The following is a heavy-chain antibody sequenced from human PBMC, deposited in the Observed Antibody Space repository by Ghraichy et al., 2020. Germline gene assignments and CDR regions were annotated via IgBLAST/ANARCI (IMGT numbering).Heavy chain of an antibody. V-gene: IGHV3-53*01. CDR1: GFTVNSNY. Sequence: GGSLRLSCAASGFTVNSNYMSWVRQAPGKGLEWVSFIYSDGTTNYADSVKGRFTISGDNSKNTLYLQMNSLRAEDTAVYYCVYDVWSGPSYWGQGTLVTVSS. CDR3: VYDVWSGPSY. D-gene: IGHD3-3*01. CDR2: IYSDGTT. J-gene: IGHJ4*02.